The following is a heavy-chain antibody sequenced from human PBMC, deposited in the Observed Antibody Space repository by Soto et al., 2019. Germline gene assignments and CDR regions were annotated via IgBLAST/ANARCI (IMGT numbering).Heavy chain of an antibody. Sequence: PGGSLRLSCAASGFTFSSCSMNWVRQAPEKGLEWVASISSSSYYIYYADSVKGRFTISRDNAENSLYLQMNSLTAEDTAVYYCEGGLTVANYYYYYYMDVWGKGTTVTVSS. D-gene: IGHD5-12*01. CDR3: EGGLTVANYYYYYYMDV. CDR2: ISSSSYYI. J-gene: IGHJ6*03. V-gene: IGHV3-21*01. CDR1: GFTFSSCS.